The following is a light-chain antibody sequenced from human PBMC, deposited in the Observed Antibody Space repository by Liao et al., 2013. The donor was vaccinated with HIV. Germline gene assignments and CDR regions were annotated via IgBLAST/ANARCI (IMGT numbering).Light chain of an antibody. CDR1: NIGSKS. V-gene: IGLV3-21*01. CDR2: QDS. Sequence: SYELTQPPSVSVAPGKTARITCGGNNIGSKSVHWYQQKPGQSPVLVIYQDSKRPSGIPERFSGSNSGNTATLTISGVEAGDEADYYCQVWDSSSDHPGVFGTGTKVTVL. CDR3: QVWDSSSDHPGV. J-gene: IGLJ1*01.